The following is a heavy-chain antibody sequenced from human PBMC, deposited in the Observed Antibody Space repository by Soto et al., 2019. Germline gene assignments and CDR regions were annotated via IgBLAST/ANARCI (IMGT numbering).Heavy chain of an antibody. Sequence: EVQLVESGGGMVMPGGSLRLSCAASGFTFSDAWMTWIRQAPGKGLQCVGRIKRKIDGETTDYAAPVKGRFTISRDDSKNTLYLQMNSLKVEDTAMYYCVTDRGGGMDVWGQGTTVTSPQ. J-gene: IGHJ6*01. CDR2: IKRKIDGETT. CDR1: GFTFSDAW. CDR3: VTDRGGGMDV. V-gene: IGHV3-15*01. D-gene: IGHD3-10*01.